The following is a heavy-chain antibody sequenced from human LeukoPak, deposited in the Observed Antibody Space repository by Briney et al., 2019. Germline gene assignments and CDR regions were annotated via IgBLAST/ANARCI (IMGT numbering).Heavy chain of an antibody. CDR3: AREGTKGLDY. J-gene: IGHJ4*02. CDR2: INHSGST. Sequence: SKTLSLTCAVYGGSFSGYYWSWIRQPPGKGLEWIGEINHSGSTNYNPSLKSRVTISVDTSKNQFSLKLSSVTAADTAVYYCAREGTKGLDYWGQGTLVTVSS. CDR1: GGSFSGYY. D-gene: IGHD1-1*01. V-gene: IGHV4-34*01.